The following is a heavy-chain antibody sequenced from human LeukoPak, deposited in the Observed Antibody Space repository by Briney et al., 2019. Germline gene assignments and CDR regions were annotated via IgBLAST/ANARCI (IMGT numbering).Heavy chain of an antibody. J-gene: IGHJ3*02. CDR1: GYTFTSYG. CDR3: ARVGEVDSGYDLEAFDI. CDR2: ISAYNGNT. Sequence: VASVKVSCKASGYTFTSYGISWVRQAPGQGLEWMGWISAYNGNTNYAQKLQGRVTMTTDTSTSTAYMELRSLRSDDTAVYYCARVGEVDSGYDLEAFDIWGQGTMATVSS. V-gene: IGHV1-18*04. D-gene: IGHD5-12*01.